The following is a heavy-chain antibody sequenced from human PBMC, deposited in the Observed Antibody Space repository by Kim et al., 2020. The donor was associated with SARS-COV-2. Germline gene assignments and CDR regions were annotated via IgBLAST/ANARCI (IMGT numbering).Heavy chain of an antibody. CDR1: GFTFSSYA. J-gene: IGHJ4*02. V-gene: IGHV3-23*01. D-gene: IGHD5-18*01. CDR3: AKVLFEQLWLTGPFDY. Sequence: GGSLRLSCAASGFTFSSYAMSWVRQAPGKGLEWVSAISGSGGSTYYADSVKGRFTISRDNSKNTLYLQMNSLRAEDTAVYYCAKVLFEQLWLTGPFDYWGQGTLVTVSS. CDR2: ISGSGGST.